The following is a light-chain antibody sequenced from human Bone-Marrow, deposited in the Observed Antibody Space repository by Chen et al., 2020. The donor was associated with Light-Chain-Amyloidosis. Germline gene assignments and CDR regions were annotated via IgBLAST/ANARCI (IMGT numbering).Light chain of an antibody. CDR1: SSVVGGYNY. J-gene: IGLJ1*01. CDR2: DVS. CDR3: SSYAGSHIYV. Sequence: QSALTQPRSVSGSPGQSVTISCTGGSSVVGGYNYVSWYQQYAGKAPKVVIYDVSQRPSGVPDRFSGSKFGNTASLTISGLQTEDEADYYCSSYAGSHIYVFGTGTKVIV. V-gene: IGLV2-11*01.